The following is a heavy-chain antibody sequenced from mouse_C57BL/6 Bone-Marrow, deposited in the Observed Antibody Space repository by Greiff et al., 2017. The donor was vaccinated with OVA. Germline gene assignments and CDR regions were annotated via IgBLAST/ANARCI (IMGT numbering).Heavy chain of an antibody. Sequence: EVKVVESGGDLVKPGGSLKLSCAASGFTFSSYGMSWVRQTPDKRLEWVATISSGGSYPYYPDSVKGRFTISRDNAKNTLYLQMSSLKSEDTAMYYCARPIGNYAMDYWGQGTSVTVSS. V-gene: IGHV5-6*01. CDR1: GFTFSSYG. CDR2: ISSGGSYP. D-gene: IGHD2-14*01. J-gene: IGHJ4*01. CDR3: ARPIGNYAMDY.